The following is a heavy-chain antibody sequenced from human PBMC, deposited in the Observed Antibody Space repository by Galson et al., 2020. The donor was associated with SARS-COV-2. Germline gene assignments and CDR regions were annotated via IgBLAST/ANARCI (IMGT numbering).Heavy chain of an antibody. V-gene: IGHV5-51*01. CDR1: GYSFTNYW. Sequence: GESLKLSCRTSGYSFTNYWIGWVRQQPGKGLEWMGIIYPSDSYTIKRPSFQGQVTISADKSINTAFLRWNSLKAADTAIYYCARHGASSGWYEGIDYWGQGTLVTVSS. D-gene: IGHD6-19*01. CDR3: ARHGASSGWYEGIDY. CDR2: IYPSDSYT. J-gene: IGHJ4*02.